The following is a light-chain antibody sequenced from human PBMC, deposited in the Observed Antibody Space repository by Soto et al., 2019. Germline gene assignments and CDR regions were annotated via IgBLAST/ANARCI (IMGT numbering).Light chain of an antibody. CDR1: SSDVGSYNL. V-gene: IGLV2-23*02. Sequence: QSALTQPAFVSGSPGQSITISCTGTSSDVGSYNLVSWYQQHPGKAPKLMIYEVSKRPSGVSNRFSGSKSGNTASLTISGLQAEDEADYYCCSYAGSSTFVWVFGGGTKLTVL. CDR2: EVS. CDR3: CSYAGSSTFVWV. J-gene: IGLJ3*02.